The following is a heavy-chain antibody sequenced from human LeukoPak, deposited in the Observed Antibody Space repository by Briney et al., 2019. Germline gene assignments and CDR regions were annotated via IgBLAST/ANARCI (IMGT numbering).Heavy chain of an antibody. CDR3: ARQTKSIAARRNWFDP. CDR2: IYYSGST. V-gene: IGHV4-39*01. J-gene: IGHJ5*02. D-gene: IGHD6-6*01. CDR1: GGSISSSSYY. Sequence: SETLSLTCTVSGGSISSSSYYWGWIRQPLGKGLEWIGSIYYSGSTYYNPSLKSRVTISVDTSKNQFSLKLSSVTAADAAVYYCARQTKSIAARRNWFDPWGQGTLVTVSS.